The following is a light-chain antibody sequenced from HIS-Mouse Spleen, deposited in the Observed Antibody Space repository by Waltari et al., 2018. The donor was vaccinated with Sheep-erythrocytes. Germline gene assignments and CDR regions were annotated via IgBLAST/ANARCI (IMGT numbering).Light chain of an antibody. J-gene: IGLJ2*01. CDR3: QSYDSSLSAVV. CDR1: SSNIGAGYD. V-gene: IGLV1-40*01. Sequence: QSVLTQPPSVSGAPGQRVTISCTGSSSNIGAGYDVHWYQQLPGTAPKLLIYGNGNRPSVFPDRFSGSKSGTSASLAITGLQAEDEADYYCQSYDSSLSAVVFGGGTKLTVL. CDR2: GNG.